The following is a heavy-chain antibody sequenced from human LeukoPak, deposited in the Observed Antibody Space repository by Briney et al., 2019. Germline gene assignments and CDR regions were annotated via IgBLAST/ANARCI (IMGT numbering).Heavy chain of an antibody. CDR2: INHSGST. CDR1: GGSFSGYY. V-gene: IGHV4-34*01. CDR3: AREGRPRNWFDP. J-gene: IGHJ5*02. Sequence: PSETLSLTGAVYGGSFSGYYWSWIRQPPGKGLEWIGEINHSGSTNYNPSLKSRVTISVDTSKNQFSLKLSSVTAADTAVYYCAREGRPRNWFDPWGQGTLVTVSS. D-gene: IGHD1-14*01.